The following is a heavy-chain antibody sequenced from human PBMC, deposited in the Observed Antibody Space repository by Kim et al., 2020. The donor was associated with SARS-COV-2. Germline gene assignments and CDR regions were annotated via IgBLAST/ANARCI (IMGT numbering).Heavy chain of an antibody. D-gene: IGHD3-10*01. CDR2: FFHSGSV. CDR1: GGSISSGGHY. CDR3: ARERGSGSYYSYYYYGMDV. J-gene: IGHJ6*02. V-gene: IGHV4-31*03. Sequence: SETLSLTCTVSGGSISSGGHYWSWIRQHPEKGLEWIGYFFHSGSVHYNPSLESRVVISVDTSKNQFSLNLTSVTAADTAVYYCARERGSGSYYSYYYYGMDVWGQGTTVTVSS.